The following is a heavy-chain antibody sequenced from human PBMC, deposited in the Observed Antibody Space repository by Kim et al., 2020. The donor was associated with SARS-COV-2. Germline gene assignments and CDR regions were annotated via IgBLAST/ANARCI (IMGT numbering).Heavy chain of an antibody. J-gene: IGHJ6*02. Sequence: SETLSLTCTVSGGSISSYYWSWIRQPPGKGLEWIGYIYYSGSTNYNPSLKSRVTISVDTSKNQFSLKLSSVTAADTAVYYCARDLWDYYGSGSYYTYYYYGMDVWGQGTTVTFSS. V-gene: IGHV4-59*13. D-gene: IGHD3-10*01. CDR2: IYYSGST. CDR3: ARDLWDYYGSGSYYTYYYYGMDV. CDR1: GGSISSYY.